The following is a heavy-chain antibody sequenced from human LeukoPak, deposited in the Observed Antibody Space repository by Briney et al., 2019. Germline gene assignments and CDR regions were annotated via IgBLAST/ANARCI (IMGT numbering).Heavy chain of an antibody. CDR2: ISGSGGST. CDR1: GFTFSSYA. Sequence: GESLRLSCAASGFTFSSYAMSWVRQAPGKGLEWVSAISGSGGSTYYADSVKGRFTISRDNSKNTLYLQLSSLRGEDTAVYYCAKDRVAGTGGGDDAFDIWGQGTMVTVSS. CDR3: AKDRVAGTGGGDDAFDI. D-gene: IGHD6-19*01. J-gene: IGHJ3*02. V-gene: IGHV3-23*01.